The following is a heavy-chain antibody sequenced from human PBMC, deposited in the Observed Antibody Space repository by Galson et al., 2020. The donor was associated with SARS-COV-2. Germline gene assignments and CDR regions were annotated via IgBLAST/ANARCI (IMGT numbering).Heavy chain of an antibody. V-gene: IGHV4-61*09. CDR3: ARGTIAAAGTLFDC. Sequence: SETLSLTCTVSGGSISSGSYYWNYIRQPAGGGLEWIGHIYPSGSTNYNPSLKSRITISVDTSKNQFSLKLSSVTAADTAVDYCARGTIAAAGTLFDCWGQGTLVTVSS. CDR2: IYPSGST. J-gene: IGHJ4*02. D-gene: IGHD6-13*01. CDR1: GGSISSGSYY.